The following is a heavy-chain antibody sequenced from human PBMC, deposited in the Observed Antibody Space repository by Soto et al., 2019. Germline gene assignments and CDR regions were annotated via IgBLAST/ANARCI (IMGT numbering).Heavy chain of an antibody. Sequence: EVQVVESGGGLVQPGGSLRLSCAASGFTVSSNYMNWVRQAPGKGLEWVSVIYSGGTTYYGDSVKGRFTISRDNSKNTLFLQLKSLRAEDTAVYFCAREGGCSHYMDVWGKGTTVTVSS. CDR1: GFTVSSNY. J-gene: IGHJ6*03. D-gene: IGHD3-10*02. CDR2: IYSGGTT. V-gene: IGHV3-66*01. CDR3: AREGGCSHYMDV.